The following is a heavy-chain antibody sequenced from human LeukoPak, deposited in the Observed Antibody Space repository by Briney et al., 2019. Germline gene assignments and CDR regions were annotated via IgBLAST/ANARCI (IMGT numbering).Heavy chain of an antibody. CDR1: GGSISSYY. V-gene: IGHV4-59*01. D-gene: IGHD2-15*01. J-gene: IGHJ3*02. CDR3: ARGGGYCSGASCYTFDI. CDR2: IYYSGST. Sequence: PSETLSLTCTVSGGSISSYYWSWIQQPPGKGLEWIGYIYYSGSTNYNPSLKSRVTISVDTSRNQFSLKLSSVTAADTAVYYCARGGGYCSGASCYTFDIWGQGTMVTVSS.